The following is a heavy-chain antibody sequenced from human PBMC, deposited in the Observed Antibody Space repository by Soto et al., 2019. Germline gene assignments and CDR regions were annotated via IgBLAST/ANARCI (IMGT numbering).Heavy chain of an antibody. CDR1: GYTFTDYD. Sequence: QVQVVQSKAEVKKPGASVKVSCKTSGYTFTDYDINWVRQAPGQGLEWMGWVSPDSGNAGYAQQFQGRVSMTSDTSISTVYMELTSLRSEDTAVYFCEVTTGYWGQGTMVTVSS. V-gene: IGHV1-8*01. D-gene: IGHD3-9*01. J-gene: IGHJ4*02. CDR2: VSPDSGNA. CDR3: EVTTGY.